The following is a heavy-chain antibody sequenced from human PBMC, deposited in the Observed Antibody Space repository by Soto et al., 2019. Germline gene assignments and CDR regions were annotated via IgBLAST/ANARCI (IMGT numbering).Heavy chain of an antibody. J-gene: IGHJ4*02. Sequence: QVQLVQSGAEVKKPGSSVRVSCKASGDTFNFYSINWVRQAPGLGLEWMGRINPILSMSNYAQRFQGRVTMTADKSTRAAYMGRSRLRSEDTAMYYCASSYGSGYRAFDSWGQGALVTVSS. CDR2: INPILSMS. D-gene: IGHD3-10*01. CDR1: GDTFNFYS. CDR3: ASSYGSGYRAFDS. V-gene: IGHV1-69*02.